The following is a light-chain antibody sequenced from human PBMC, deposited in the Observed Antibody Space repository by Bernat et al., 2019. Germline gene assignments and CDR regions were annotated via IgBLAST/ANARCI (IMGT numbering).Light chain of an antibody. CDR1: SSDVGGYNY. V-gene: IGLV2-8*01. Sequence: QSALTQPPSASGSPGQSVTVSCTGTSSDVGGYNYVSWYQQHPGKAPKLMIYEVSKRPSGVPDRFSGSKSANTASLTVSGLQTEDEADYYCASYAGSNTIYVFGTGTKVTVL. CDR2: EVS. J-gene: IGLJ1*01. CDR3: ASYAGSNTIYV.